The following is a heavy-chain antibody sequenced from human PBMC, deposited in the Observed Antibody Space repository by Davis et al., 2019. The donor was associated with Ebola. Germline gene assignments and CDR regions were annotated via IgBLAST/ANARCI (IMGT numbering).Heavy chain of an antibody. J-gene: IGHJ6*02. CDR1: VGTFSSYT. V-gene: IGHV1-69*02. CDR2: IIPMLGIA. D-gene: IGHD5-24*01. Sequence: SVKVSCKASVGTFSSYTISWVRLAPGQGLEWMGRIIPMLGIANYAQKFQGRVTITADISTTAYMELSSLRSEDTAVYYCARARDMATIGDYAMDVWGQGTTVTVSS. CDR3: ARARDMATIGDYAMDV.